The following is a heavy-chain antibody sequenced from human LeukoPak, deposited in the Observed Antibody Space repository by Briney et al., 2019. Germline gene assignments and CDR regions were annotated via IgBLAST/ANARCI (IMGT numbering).Heavy chain of an antibody. D-gene: IGHD6-13*01. CDR3: VRGYEIAAR. CDR2: ISYSGST. V-gene: IGHV4-59*01. J-gene: IGHJ4*02. Sequence: SETLSLTCTVSGGSISSYYWTWIRQPPGKGLEWIGYISYSGSTYYNPSLKSRVTISVDTSKNQFSLKVSSVTAADTAVYYCVRGYEIAARWGQGTLVTVSS. CDR1: GGSISSYY.